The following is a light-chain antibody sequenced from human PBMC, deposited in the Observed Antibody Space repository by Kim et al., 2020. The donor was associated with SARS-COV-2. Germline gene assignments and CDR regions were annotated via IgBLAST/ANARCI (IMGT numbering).Light chain of an antibody. V-gene: IGKV3-15*01. J-gene: IGKJ2*01. CDR2: GAS. Sequence: VSPGEGVTLSCRDSWSVSSDLAWYQQKPGQAPRLLIYGASTRATGTPDRFSGSVSGTEFTLTISSLQSEDFAVYFCQQYINWPPYTFGRGTKLEI. CDR1: WSVSSD. CDR3: QQYINWPPYT.